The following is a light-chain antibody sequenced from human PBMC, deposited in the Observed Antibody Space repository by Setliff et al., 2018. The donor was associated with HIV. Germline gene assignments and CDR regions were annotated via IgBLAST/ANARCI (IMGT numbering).Light chain of an antibody. V-gene: IGKV4-1*01. Sequence: DIVMTQSADSLAVFLGERATINCRSSQSVLYSGNNKNYLAWYQQKPGQPPKLLIYWASTRQSGVPDRFSGSGSGTDFTLTISSLQAEDVAVYYCQQYYSTPFTFGGGTKV. CDR1: QSVLYSGNNKNY. J-gene: IGKJ4*01. CDR3: QQYYSTPFT. CDR2: WAS.